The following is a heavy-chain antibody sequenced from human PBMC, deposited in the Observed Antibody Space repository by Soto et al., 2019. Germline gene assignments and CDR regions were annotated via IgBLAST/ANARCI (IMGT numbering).Heavy chain of an antibody. J-gene: IGHJ5*02. CDR1: GGSINSGDYS. Sequence: SETLSLTCTVSGGSINSGDYSWTWIRQPPGKGLEWIGYIYYSGSTNYNPSLKSRVTISVDTSKNQFSLKLSSVTAADTAVYYCARLLWSRGDWFDPWGQGTLVTVS. D-gene: IGHD3-10*01. CDR2: IYYSGST. CDR3: ARLLWSRGDWFDP. V-gene: IGHV4-61*08.